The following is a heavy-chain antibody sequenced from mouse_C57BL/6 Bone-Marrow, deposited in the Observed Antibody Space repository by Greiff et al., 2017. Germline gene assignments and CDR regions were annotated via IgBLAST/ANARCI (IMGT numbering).Heavy chain of an antibody. Sequence: VQLQQSGAELARPGASVKMSCKASGYTFTSYTMHWVKQRPGQGLEWIGYINPSSGYPKYNQKFKDKATLTADKSSSTAYMQLSSLTSEDSAVYYCARSPLYYDYAGFAYWGQGTLVTVSA. D-gene: IGHD2-4*01. V-gene: IGHV1-4*01. CDR1: GYTFTSYT. CDR3: ARSPLYYDYAGFAY. CDR2: INPSSGYP. J-gene: IGHJ3*01.